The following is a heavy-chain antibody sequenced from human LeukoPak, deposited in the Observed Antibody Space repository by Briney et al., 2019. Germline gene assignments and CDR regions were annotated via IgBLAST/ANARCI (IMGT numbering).Heavy chain of an antibody. D-gene: IGHD3-10*01. CDR3: AKPYGSGSYYNVNAFDI. CDR2: ISSSGSTI. Sequence: GGSLRLSCAASGFTFSSYEMNWVRQAPGKGLEWVSYISSSGSTIYYADSVKGRFTISRDNSKNTLYLQMNSLRAEDTAIYYCAKPYGSGSYYNVNAFDIWGQGTMVTVSS. J-gene: IGHJ3*02. V-gene: IGHV3-48*03. CDR1: GFTFSSYE.